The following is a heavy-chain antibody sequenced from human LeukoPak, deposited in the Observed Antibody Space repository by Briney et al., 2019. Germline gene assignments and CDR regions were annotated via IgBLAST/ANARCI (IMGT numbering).Heavy chain of an antibody. D-gene: IGHD4-17*01. CDR1: GFTFSSYG. V-gene: IGHV3-30*18. Sequence: PGGSLRLSCAASGFTFSSYGMHWVRQAPGKGLEWVAVISYDGSNKYYADSVKGRFTISRDNSKNTLYLQMNSLRAEDTAVYYCAKDRATVPNLDYWGQGTLVTVSS. CDR3: AKDRATVPNLDY. J-gene: IGHJ4*02. CDR2: ISYDGSNK.